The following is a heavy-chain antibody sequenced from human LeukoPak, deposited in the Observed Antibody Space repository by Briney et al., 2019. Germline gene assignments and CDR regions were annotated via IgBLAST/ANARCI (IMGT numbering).Heavy chain of an antibody. CDR2: ISSSSSYI. V-gene: IGHV3-21*01. D-gene: IGHD1-1*01. CDR3: ARVDNDVDAFDI. J-gene: IGHJ3*02. Sequence: GGSLRLSCAASGFTFSSYSMNWVRQAPGKGLEWVSSISSSSSYIYYADSVKGRFTISRDNAKNSLYLQTNSLRAEDTAVYYCARVDNDVDAFDIWGQGTMVTVSS. CDR1: GFTFSSYS.